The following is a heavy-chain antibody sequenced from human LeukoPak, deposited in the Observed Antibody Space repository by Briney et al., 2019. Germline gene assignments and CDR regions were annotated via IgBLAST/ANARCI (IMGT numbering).Heavy chain of an antibody. V-gene: IGHV3-74*01. CDR3: ARDLGQYYDTSDNWFDP. CDR1: GFTFSSYW. D-gene: IGHD3-22*01. Sequence: QSGGSLRLSCAASGFTFSSYWMHWVRQSPGKGLVWVSRINSDGINTSYADSVKGRFTISRDNAKNTLNLQKNSLRAEDTAVYYCARDLGQYYDTSDNWFDPWGQETLVTVSS. CDR2: INSDGINT. J-gene: IGHJ5*02.